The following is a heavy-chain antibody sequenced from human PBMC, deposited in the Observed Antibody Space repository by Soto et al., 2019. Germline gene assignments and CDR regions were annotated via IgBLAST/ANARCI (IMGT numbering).Heavy chain of an antibody. Sequence: PGGSLSLSCAASGFTFSSYWMSWVRQAPGKGLEWVANIKQDGSEKYYVDSVKGRFTISRDNAKNSLYLQMNSLRAEDTAVYYCAYGDGLGAFMDVWGQGTTVTVSS. J-gene: IGHJ6*02. CDR1: GFTFSSYW. V-gene: IGHV3-7*03. CDR2: IKQDGSEK. CDR3: AYGDGLGAFMDV. D-gene: IGHD4-17*01.